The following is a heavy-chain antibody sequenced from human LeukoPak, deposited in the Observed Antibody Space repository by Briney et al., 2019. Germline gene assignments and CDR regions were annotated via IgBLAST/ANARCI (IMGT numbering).Heavy chain of an antibody. CDR1: GGSVTTSCWY. V-gene: IGHV4-4*07. CDR3: ARLIAEVGGGTNYFDT. D-gene: IGHD2-21*01. J-gene: IGHJ4*02. Sequence: SETLSLTCTVSGGSVTTSCWYWSWIRRPAGKGLEWIGRVYISGDTKYNPSLKSRVIMSLDASKNQFSLRLTSVTAADTAVYYCARLIAEVGGGTNYFDTWGQGTLVTVSS. CDR2: VYISGDT.